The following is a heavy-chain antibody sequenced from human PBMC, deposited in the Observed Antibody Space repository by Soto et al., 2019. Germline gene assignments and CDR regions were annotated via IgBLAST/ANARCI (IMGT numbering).Heavy chain of an antibody. CDR2: ISGSGGST. V-gene: IGHV3-23*01. CDR3: ASTKYGSGSSWETYYYYGMDV. CDR1: GFTFSSYA. Sequence: GGSLRLSCAASGFTFSSYAMSWVRQAPGKGLEWVSAISGSGGSTYYADSVKGRFTISRDNSKNTLYLQMNSLRAEDTAVYYCASTKYGSGSSWETYYYYGMDVWGQGTTVTVSS. D-gene: IGHD3-10*01. J-gene: IGHJ6*02.